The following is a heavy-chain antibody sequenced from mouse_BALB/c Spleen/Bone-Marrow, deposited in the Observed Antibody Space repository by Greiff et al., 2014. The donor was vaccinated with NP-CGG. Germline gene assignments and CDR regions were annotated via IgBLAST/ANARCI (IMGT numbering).Heavy chain of an antibody. V-gene: IGHV14-3*02. CDR1: GFNIKDTY. D-gene: IGHD2-4*01. J-gene: IGHJ2*01. CDR2: IDPANGNT. Sequence: VQLQQPGAELVKPGASVKLSCTASGFNIKDTYMHWVKQRPEQGLEWIGRIDPANGNTKYDPKFQGKATITADTSSNTAYLQLSSLTSEDTAVYYCARHDYGVYFDYWGQGTTLTVSS. CDR3: ARHDYGVYFDY.